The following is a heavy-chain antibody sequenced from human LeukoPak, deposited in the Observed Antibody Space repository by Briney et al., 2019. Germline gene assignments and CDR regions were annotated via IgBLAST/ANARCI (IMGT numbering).Heavy chain of an antibody. V-gene: IGHV4-34*01. Sequence: SETLSLTCAVYGGSFSGYYWSWIRQPPGKGLGWIGEINHSGSTNYNPSLKSRVTISVDTSKNQFSLKLSSVTAADTAVYYCARGDGAAAGTNAFDIWGRGTMVTVSS. CDR1: GGSFSGYY. CDR2: INHSGST. J-gene: IGHJ3*02. CDR3: ARGDGAAAGTNAFDI. D-gene: IGHD6-13*01.